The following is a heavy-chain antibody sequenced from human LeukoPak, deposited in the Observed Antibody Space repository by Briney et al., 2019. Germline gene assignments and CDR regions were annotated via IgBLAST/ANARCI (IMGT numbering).Heavy chain of an antibody. D-gene: IGHD4-23*01. J-gene: IGHJ4*02. CDR2: SDPEDGET. Sequence: GASVKVSCKVSGYTLTELSMHWVRPAPGKGLEWMGGSDPEDGETIYAQKFQGRVTMTEDTSTDTAYMELSSLRSEDTAVYYCAPRLGGNSDQEGDYWGQGTLVTVSS. CDR3: APRLGGNSDQEGDY. V-gene: IGHV1-24*01. CDR1: GYTLTELS.